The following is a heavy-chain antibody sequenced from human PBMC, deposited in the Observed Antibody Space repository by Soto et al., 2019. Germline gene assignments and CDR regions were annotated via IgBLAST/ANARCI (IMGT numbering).Heavy chain of an antibody. V-gene: IGHV3-15*01. CDR1: GFTFSNAW. Sequence: AGGSLRLSCAASGFTFSNAWMSWVRQAPGKGLEWVGRIKSKTDGGTTDYAAPVKGRFTISRDDSKNTLYLQMNSLKTEDTAVYYCTTDNSGYYDLDYWGQGTLVTVSS. CDR3: TTDNSGYYDLDY. J-gene: IGHJ4*02. D-gene: IGHD3-22*01. CDR2: IKSKTDGGTT.